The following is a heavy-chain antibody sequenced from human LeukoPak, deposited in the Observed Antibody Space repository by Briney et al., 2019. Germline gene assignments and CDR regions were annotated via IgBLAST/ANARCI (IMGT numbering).Heavy chain of an antibody. D-gene: IGHD6-13*01. CDR2: IYYSGTT. CDR1: GGSLPISTYY. V-gene: IGHV4-39*07. Sequence: SETLSLTCTVSGGSLPISTYYWGWVRQPPGRGLEWLGSIYYSGTTKYKPSLKRRVTISVETPKKQCCLKRSSVTAADTAVYYCAREGDSSSVGCFDRWGQGTLVTVSS. J-gene: IGHJ5*02. CDR3: AREGDSSSVGCFDR.